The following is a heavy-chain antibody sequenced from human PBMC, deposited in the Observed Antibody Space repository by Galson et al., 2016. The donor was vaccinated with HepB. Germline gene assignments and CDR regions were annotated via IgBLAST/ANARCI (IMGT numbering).Heavy chain of an antibody. J-gene: IGHJ6*02. V-gene: IGHV1-46*01. CDR1: GYTFTRYY. CDR2: ISPSGVTT. D-gene: IGHD3-22*01. Sequence: QSGAEVKKPGESLKISCKASGYTFTRYYMHWVRQAPGQGLEWMGIISPSGVTTSYAQNFQGRVTMTRDTSTSTFYMELSSLRSDDTAVYYCARGDYDESSGDWYYYYGMDVWGQGTTVTVSS. CDR3: ARGDYDESSGDWYYYYGMDV.